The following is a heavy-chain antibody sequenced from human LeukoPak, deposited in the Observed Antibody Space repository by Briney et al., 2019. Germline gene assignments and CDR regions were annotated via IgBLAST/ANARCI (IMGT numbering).Heavy chain of an antibody. Sequence: GGSLRLSCAASGFTFSSYAMSWVRQAPGKGLEWVSGISGGGANTYYADSVKGRFNISRDNSKNTLYLQMNSLRAEDTAVYYCAKGPAKGSPYYFDYWGQGTLVTVSS. CDR3: AKGPAKGSPYYFDY. D-gene: IGHD4/OR15-4a*01. CDR1: GFTFSSYA. J-gene: IGHJ4*02. CDR2: ISGGGANT. V-gene: IGHV3-23*01.